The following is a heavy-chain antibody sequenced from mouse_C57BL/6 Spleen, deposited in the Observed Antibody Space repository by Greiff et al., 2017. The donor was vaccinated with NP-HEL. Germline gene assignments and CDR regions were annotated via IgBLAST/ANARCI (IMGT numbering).Heavy chain of an antibody. D-gene: IGHD1-1*01. CDR2: IYPGDGDT. CDR3: ARFTTVVEGFAY. V-gene: IGHV1-80*01. J-gene: IGHJ3*01. Sequence: QVQLKESGAELVKPGASVKISCKASGYAFSSYWMNWVKQRPGKGLEWIGQIYPGDGDTNYNGKFKGKATLTADKSSSTAYMQLSSLTSEDSAVYFCARFTTVVEGFAYWGQGTLVTVSA. CDR1: GYAFSSYW.